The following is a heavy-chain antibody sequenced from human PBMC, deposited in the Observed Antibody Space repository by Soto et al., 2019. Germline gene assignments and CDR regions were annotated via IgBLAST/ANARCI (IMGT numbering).Heavy chain of an antibody. V-gene: IGHV1-69*12. D-gene: IGHD3-22*01. CDR3: ASGDATKIVVTTYYAMDV. Sequence: QVQLVQSGAEVKKPGSSVNVSCKASGGSLSNYGISWVRQAPGQGLEWMGAIIPVFGTPTYAQKFQDRVTITADESTTTVYMEVRSLTSEDTAVYYCASGDATKIVVTTYYAMDVWGQGTTVTVSS. CDR2: IIPVFGTP. CDR1: GGSLSNYG. J-gene: IGHJ6*02.